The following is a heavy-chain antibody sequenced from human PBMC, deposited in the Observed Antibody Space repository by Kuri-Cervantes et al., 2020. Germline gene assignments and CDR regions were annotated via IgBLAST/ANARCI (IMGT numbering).Heavy chain of an antibody. J-gene: IGHJ5*02. CDR1: GFTFSSYD. D-gene: IGHD3-9*01. CDR2: IGTAGDT. CDR3: ARAKFDILTCGNWFDP. V-gene: IGHV3-13*01. Sequence: GESLKISCAASGFTFSSYDMHWVRQATGKAVEWVSAIGTAGDTYYPCSVKGRFTISRENAKNSLYLQMNSLRAGATAVYYFARAKFDILTCGNWFDPWGQGTLVTVSS.